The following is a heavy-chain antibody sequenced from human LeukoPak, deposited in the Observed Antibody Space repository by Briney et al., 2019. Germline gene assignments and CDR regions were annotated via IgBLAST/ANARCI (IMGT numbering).Heavy chain of an antibody. J-gene: IGHJ1*01. V-gene: IGHV3-21*01. CDR1: GFTFSDYS. D-gene: IGHD1-1*01. CDR3: VRDLMGSGSTTAYLHH. CDR2: ISRRSRHV. Sequence: GGSLRLSCAASGFTFSDYSMNWVRQAPGKGLEWVSSISRRSRHVYHAGSVKGRFTISRDNAKNSLYLQMNSLRAEDMAVYFCVRDLMGSGSTTAYLHHWGQGTLVTVSS.